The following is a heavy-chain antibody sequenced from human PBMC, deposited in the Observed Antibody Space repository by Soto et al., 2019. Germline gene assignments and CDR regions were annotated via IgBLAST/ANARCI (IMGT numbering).Heavy chain of an antibody. CDR1: GFTVSSNY. J-gene: IGHJ3*02. V-gene: IGHV3-53*01. Sequence: AGSLRLSCAASGFTVSSNYMSWVRQAPGKGLEWVSVIYSGGSTYYADSVKGRFTISRDNSKNTLYLQMNSLRAEDTAVYYCARDPPSWYCSSTSCPHAFDIWGQGTMVTVSS. D-gene: IGHD2-2*01. CDR3: ARDPPSWYCSSTSCPHAFDI. CDR2: IYSGGST.